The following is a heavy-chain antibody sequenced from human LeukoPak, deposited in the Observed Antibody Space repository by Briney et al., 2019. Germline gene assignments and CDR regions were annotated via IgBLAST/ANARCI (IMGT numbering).Heavy chain of an antibody. D-gene: IGHD6-13*01. J-gene: IGHJ4*02. CDR1: GGSISSGSYY. Sequence: SETLSLTCTVSGGSISSGSYYWSWIRQPAGKGLEWIGRIYSSGSTNYNPSLKGRVTISVDTSKNQFSLKLSSVTAADTAVYYCARWSSSWSRGVDYWGQGTLVTVSS. CDR2: IYSSGST. CDR3: ARWSSSWSRGVDY. V-gene: IGHV4-61*02.